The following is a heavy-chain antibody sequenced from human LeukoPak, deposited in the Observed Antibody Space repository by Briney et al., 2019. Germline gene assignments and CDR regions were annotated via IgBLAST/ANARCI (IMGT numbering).Heavy chain of an antibody. CDR2: ISAYNGNT. J-gene: IGHJ6*04. D-gene: IGHD2-15*01. V-gene: IGHV1-18*04. CDR1: GYIFPSYG. CDR3: ARAQGYCSGGSCYSYYYYGMDV. Sequence: HCASVKVSCKACGYIFPSYGISWVRQAPGQGLEWMGWISAYNGNTNYAQKLQGRVTMTTDTSTSTAYMELRSLRSDDTAVYYCARAQGYCSGGSCYSYYYYGMDVWGKGTTVTVSS.